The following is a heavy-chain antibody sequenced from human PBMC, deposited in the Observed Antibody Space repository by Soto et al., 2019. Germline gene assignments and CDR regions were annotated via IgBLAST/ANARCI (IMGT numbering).Heavy chain of an antibody. Sequence: EVQLVESGGGLVQPGGSLRLSCVVSGFTFSGYWMYWVRQVPGKGLVWVSRINNDGSKTNYADAVRGRFTISRDNAKNTLYLQMNSLRAEDTAVYYCPSAGYGVCEDGLDIWGQGKMVIVSS. D-gene: IGHD4-17*01. V-gene: IGHV3-74*01. CDR2: INNDGSKT. CDR1: GFTFSGYW. CDR3: PSAGYGVCEDGLDI. J-gene: IGHJ3*02.